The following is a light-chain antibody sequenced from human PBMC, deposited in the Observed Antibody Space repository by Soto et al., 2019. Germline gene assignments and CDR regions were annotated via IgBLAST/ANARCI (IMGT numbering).Light chain of an antibody. J-gene: IGLJ1*01. CDR2: DDS. CDR1: NIGGKS. V-gene: IGLV3-21*02. CDR3: HVWDSSSDHYV. Sequence: LSQPPSVSVAPGQTARITCGENNIGGKSVHWYQQKPGHAPVLVVYDDSDRPSGIPDRFSGSNSGDTATMTIRRVEAGDEADYYCHVWDSSSDHYVFGTGTKVTVL.